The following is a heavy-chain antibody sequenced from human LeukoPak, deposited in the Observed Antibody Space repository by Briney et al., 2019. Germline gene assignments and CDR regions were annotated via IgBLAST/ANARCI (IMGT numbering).Heavy chain of an antibody. V-gene: IGHV3-64*01. CDR3: ARGSRSAFDI. J-gene: IGHJ3*02. CDR2: ISSNGGST. D-gene: IGHD1-14*01. CDR1: GFTFSSYA. Sequence: GGSLRLSCAASGFTFSSYAMHWVRQAPGKGLEYVSAISSNGGSTYYANSVKGRFTISRDNSKNTLYLQMGSLRAEDTAVYYCARGSRSAFDIWGQGTMVTVSS.